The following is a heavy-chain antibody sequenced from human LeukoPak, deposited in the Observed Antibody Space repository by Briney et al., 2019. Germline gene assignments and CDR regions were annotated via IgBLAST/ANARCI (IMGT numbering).Heavy chain of an antibody. CDR2: ISNSGGST. V-gene: IGHV3-23*01. CDR3: AKTGYNYGYGAFDT. J-gene: IGHJ3*02. D-gene: IGHD5-18*01. CDR1: GFTFSSYA. Sequence: GGSLRLSCAASGFTFSSYAMSWVRQAPGKGLEWVSGISNSGGSTYYGDSVKGRFTISRDNSKNTLYLQMNSLTAEDTAVYYCAKTGYNYGYGAFDTWGQGTMVTASS.